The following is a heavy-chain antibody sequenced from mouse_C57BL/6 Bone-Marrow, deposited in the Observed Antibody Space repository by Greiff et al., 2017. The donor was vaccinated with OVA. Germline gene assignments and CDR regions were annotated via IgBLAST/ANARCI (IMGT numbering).Heavy chain of an antibody. CDR3: ASSTVDHYFDY. CDR2: IYPSDSET. CDR1: GYTFTSYW. J-gene: IGHJ2*01. V-gene: IGHV1-61*01. Sequence: QVQLQQPGAELVRPGSSVKLSCKASGYTFTSYWMDWVKQRPGQGLEWIGNIYPSDSETHYNQKFKDKATLTVDKSSSTAYMQLSSLTSEDYAVYYCASSTVDHYFDYWGQGTTLTVSS. D-gene: IGHD1-1*01.